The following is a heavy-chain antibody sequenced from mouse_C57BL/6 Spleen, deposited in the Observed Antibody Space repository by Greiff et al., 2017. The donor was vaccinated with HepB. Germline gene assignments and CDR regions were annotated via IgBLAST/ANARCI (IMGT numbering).Heavy chain of an antibody. D-gene: IGHD1-1*01. J-gene: IGHJ1*03. CDR2: IYPSDSET. CDR1: GYTFTSYW. Sequence: VQLQQSGAELVRPGSSVKLSCKASGYTFTSYWMDWVKQRPGQGLEWIGNIYPSDSETHYNQKFKDKATLTVDKSSSTAYMQLSSLTSEDSAVYYCARYYYGSSHWYFDVWGTGTTVTVSS. CDR3: ARYYYGSSHWYFDV. V-gene: IGHV1-61*01.